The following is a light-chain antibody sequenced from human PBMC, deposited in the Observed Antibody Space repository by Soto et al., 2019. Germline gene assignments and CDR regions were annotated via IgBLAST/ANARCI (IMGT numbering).Light chain of an antibody. V-gene: IGKV3-15*01. CDR3: QHYNSYSEA. J-gene: IGKJ1*01. Sequence: IVVSKSAATLSVSPGERATLSCRASQSVSSNLAWYQQKPGQAPRLLIYGASTRATGIPARFSGSASGTEFTLTISSLQPDDFATYYCQHYNSYSEAFGQGTKVDIK. CDR1: QSVSSN. CDR2: GAS.